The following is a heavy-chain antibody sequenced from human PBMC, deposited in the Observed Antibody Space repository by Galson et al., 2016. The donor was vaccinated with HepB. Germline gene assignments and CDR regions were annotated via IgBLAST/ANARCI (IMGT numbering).Heavy chain of an antibody. CDR2: SRHKRYSYST. J-gene: IGHJ4*02. CDR3: VRVRGATAGYNPYDS. CDR1: GFTFSDHY. Sequence: SLRLSCAASGFTFSDHYIDWVRQAPGKGLEWIGRSRHKRYSYSTEYAASVKGRFSVSRDASKDSQYRQMNSLETDDTAVYYCVRVRGATAGYNPYDSWGQGTLVTVSS. V-gene: IGHV3-72*01. D-gene: IGHD5-24*01.